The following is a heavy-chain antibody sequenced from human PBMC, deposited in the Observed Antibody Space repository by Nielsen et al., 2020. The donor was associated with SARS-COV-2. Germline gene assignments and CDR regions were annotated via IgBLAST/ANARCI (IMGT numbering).Heavy chain of an antibody. J-gene: IGHJ6*02. D-gene: IGHD3-10*01. V-gene: IGHV3-48*03. CDR2: ISSSGRTT. Sequence: WIRQPPGKGLEWVSYISSSGRTTYYADSVKGRFTISRDNAKNSLYLQMNSLRAEDTAVYYCARDARFYYYGSGSYSDYYYYGMDVWGQGTTVTVSS. CDR3: ARDARFYYYGSGSYSDYYYYGMDV.